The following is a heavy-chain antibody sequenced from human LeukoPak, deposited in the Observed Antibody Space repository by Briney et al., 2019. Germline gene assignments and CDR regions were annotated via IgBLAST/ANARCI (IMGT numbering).Heavy chain of an antibody. CDR1: GFTFSDYS. CDR2: ISSSSTYI. D-gene: IGHD3-10*02. CDR3: AELGITMIGGV. V-gene: IGHV3-21*01. Sequence: GGSLRLSCAASGFTFSDYSTNWVRQAPGKGLEWVSSISSSSTYIYYADSLKGRFTISRDNAKTSLYLQMNSLRAEDTAVYYCAELGITMIGGVWGKGTTVTISS. J-gene: IGHJ6*04.